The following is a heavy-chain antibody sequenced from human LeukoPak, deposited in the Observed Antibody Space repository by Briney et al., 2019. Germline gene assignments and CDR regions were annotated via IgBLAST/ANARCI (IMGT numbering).Heavy chain of an antibody. D-gene: IGHD3-3*01. J-gene: IGHJ4*02. Sequence: SETLSLTCTVSSGSISSYYWSWIRQPPGKGLEWIGYIYYSGSTNYNPSLKSRVTISVDTSKNQFSLKLSSVTAADTAVYYYAGLHDFWSGYYYRWGQGTLVTVSS. CDR1: SGSISSYY. CDR2: IYYSGST. V-gene: IGHV4-59*01. CDR3: AGLHDFWSGYYYR.